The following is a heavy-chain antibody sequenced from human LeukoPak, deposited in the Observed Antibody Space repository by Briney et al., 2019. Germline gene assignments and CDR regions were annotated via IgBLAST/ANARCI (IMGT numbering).Heavy chain of an antibody. CDR2: IYTSGST. J-gene: IGHJ4*02. CDR1: GGSISSYY. CDR3: ASHCSSTSCYGSDY. Sequence: PSETLSLTCTVSGGSISSYYWSWIGQPAGKGLEWIGRIYTSGSTNYNPSLKSRVTMSVDTSKNQFSLKLSSVTAADTAVYYCASHCSSTSCYGSDYWGQGTLVTVSS. V-gene: IGHV4-4*07. D-gene: IGHD2-2*01.